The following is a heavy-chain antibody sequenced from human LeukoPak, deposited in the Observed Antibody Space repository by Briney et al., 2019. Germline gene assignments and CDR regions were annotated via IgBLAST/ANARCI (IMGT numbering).Heavy chain of an antibody. CDR1: GYTFTGYY. Sequence: ASVKVSCKASGYTFTGYYMHWVRQAPGQGLEWMGWINPNSGGTNYAQKFQGRVTMTRDTSISTAYMELSRLRSDDTAVYYCARGDCSSTSCLTSDYYYGMDVWGQGTTVTVSS. V-gene: IGHV1-2*02. J-gene: IGHJ6*02. CDR2: INPNSGGT. D-gene: IGHD2-2*01. CDR3: ARGDCSSTSCLTSDYYYGMDV.